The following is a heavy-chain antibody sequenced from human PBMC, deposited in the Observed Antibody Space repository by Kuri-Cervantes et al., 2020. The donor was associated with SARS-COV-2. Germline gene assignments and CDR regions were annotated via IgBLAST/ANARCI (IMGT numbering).Heavy chain of an antibody. Sequence: GESLKISCVASGFNFSTTDMHWVRQAPGKGLEWVAVIWSDGSNKYYADSVKGRFTISRDNSKNTLYLQMNNLRPEDTAIYFCSRGGYRYDKPGVYFDYWGQGTLVTVSS. CDR1: GFNFSTTD. CDR2: IWSDGSNK. D-gene: IGHD5-18*01. V-gene: IGHV3-33*08. CDR3: SRGGYRYDKPGVYFDY. J-gene: IGHJ4*02.